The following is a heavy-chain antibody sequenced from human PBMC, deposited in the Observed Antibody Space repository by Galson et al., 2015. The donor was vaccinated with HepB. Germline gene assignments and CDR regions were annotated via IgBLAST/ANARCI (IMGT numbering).Heavy chain of an antibody. CDR1: GYTFTSYY. Sequence: SVKVSCKASGYTFTSYYMHWVRQAPGQGFEWMGIINPSGGSTTYAQKFQGRVTMTRDTSTSTVYMELSSLRSEDTAVYYCARVAPPNLAAAGTNWPRWVRYNWFDPWGQGTLVTVSS. J-gene: IGHJ5*02. V-gene: IGHV1-46*01. CDR3: ARVAPPNLAAAGTNWPRWVRYNWFDP. D-gene: IGHD6-13*01. CDR2: INPSGGST.